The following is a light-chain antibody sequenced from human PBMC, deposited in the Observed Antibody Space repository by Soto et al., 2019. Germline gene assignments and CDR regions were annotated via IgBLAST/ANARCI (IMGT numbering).Light chain of an antibody. V-gene: IGLV2-14*03. CDR3: SSYTSSSTRV. J-gene: IGLJ1*01. CDR1: SSDVGAYDY. Sequence: QSALTQPASVSGSPGQSIAISCIGTSSDVGAYDYVSWYQQHPDRAPKLMIYEVSNRPSGVSNRFSGSKSVNTATLTISGLQDEDESDYYCSSYTSSSTRVFGTGTKLTVL. CDR2: EVS.